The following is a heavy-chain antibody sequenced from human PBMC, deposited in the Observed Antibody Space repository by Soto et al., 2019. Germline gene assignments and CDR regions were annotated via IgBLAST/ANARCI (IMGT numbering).Heavy chain of an antibody. D-gene: IGHD3-16*01. CDR1: GYTFTSYA. V-gene: IGHV1-3*01. J-gene: IGHJ3*02. CDR3: ARARIMITFGHLDAFDI. Sequence: ASVKVSCKASGYTFTSYAMHWVRQAAGQRLEWMGWINAGNGNTKYSQKFQGRVTITRDTSASTAYMELSSLRSEDTAVYYCARARIMITFGHLDAFDILGQGTMDNVSS. CDR2: INAGNGNT.